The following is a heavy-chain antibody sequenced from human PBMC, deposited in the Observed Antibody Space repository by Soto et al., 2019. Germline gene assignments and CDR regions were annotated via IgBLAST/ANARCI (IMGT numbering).Heavy chain of an antibody. V-gene: IGHV4-31*03. CDR2: IYYDGGT. CDR3: ARDSWPIGLE. D-gene: IGHD3-16*01. Sequence: SETLSLTCTVSGGSISSGGYYWSWIRQHPGEGREWIGYIYYDGGTGYNPARRSRVTMSVDTSKNHCSLKLSSVTAADTAVYYCARDSWPIGLEWGQGTLVTVSS. CDR1: GGSISSGGYY. J-gene: IGHJ4*02.